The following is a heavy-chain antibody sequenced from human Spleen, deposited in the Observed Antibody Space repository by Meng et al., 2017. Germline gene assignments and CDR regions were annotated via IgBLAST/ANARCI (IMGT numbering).Heavy chain of an antibody. V-gene: IGHV1-18*01. J-gene: IGHJ5*02. CDR2: LGAHDGDT. Sequence: QVQPVQSGPGVRMLGASVKVSCKASDSTFTGYGVSWVRQAPGKGLEWMAWLGAHDGDTSHAPKFQGRVTVSADRPTATAYMELRSLRSDDTAVYYCARDAVRHSSGYFLSGFDLWGQGTLVTVSS. CDR3: ARDAVRHSSGYFLSGFDL. CDR1: DSTFTGYG. D-gene: IGHD3-22*01.